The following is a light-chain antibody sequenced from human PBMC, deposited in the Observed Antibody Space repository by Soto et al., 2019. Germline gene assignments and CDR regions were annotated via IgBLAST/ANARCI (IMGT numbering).Light chain of an antibody. J-gene: IGLJ1*01. Sequence: QSVLTQPASVSGSPGQSITISCTGTSSDVGGYNYVSWNQQHPGKATKLMIYDVSNRPSGVSNRLSGSKSGNTASLTISGLLAEDEADYYCTSYTSSSTYVFGAGTKVTV. CDR2: DVS. CDR1: SSDVGGYNY. V-gene: IGLV2-14*01. CDR3: TSYTSSSTYV.